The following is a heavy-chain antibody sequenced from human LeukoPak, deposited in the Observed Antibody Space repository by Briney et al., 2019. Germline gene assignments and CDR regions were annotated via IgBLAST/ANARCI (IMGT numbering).Heavy chain of an antibody. D-gene: IGHD2-15*01. Sequence: SETLSLTCADSGGSISSGGYSWSWIRQPPGKGLEWIGYIYHSGSTYYNPSLKSRVTISVDRSKNQFSLKLSSVTAADTAVYYCARGKFWCSGGSCYSDDAFDIWGQGTMVTVSS. CDR3: ARGKFWCSGGSCYSDDAFDI. J-gene: IGHJ3*02. CDR1: GGSISSGGYS. V-gene: IGHV4-30-2*01. CDR2: IYHSGST.